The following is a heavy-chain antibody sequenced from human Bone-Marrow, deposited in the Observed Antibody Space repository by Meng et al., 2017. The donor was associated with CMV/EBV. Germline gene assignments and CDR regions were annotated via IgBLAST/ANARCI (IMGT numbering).Heavy chain of an antibody. J-gene: IGHJ4*02. V-gene: IGHV1-18*01. CDR3: ARGVAVAGPGDY. CDR2: ISAYNGNT. D-gene: IGHD6-19*01. Sequence: QGTLVQSGAEGKTPGASVKASCKASGYTFTSYGISWVRHAHGQGLEWMGWISAYNGNTNYAQKLQSRVNMTTDTSTSTAYMELRSLRSEDTAVYYCARGVAVAGPGDYWGQGTLVTVSS. CDR1: GYTFTSYG.